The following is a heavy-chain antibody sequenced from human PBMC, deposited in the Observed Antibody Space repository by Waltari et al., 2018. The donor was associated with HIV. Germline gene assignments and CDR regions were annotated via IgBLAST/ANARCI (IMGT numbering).Heavy chain of an antibody. CDR3: ARAVQGYCSGGSCENYFDY. J-gene: IGHJ4*02. CDR1: GGSISSSSYY. CDR2: IYYSGST. V-gene: IGHV4-39*01. D-gene: IGHD2-15*01. Sequence: LQLQESGPGLVKPSETLSLTCPVSGGSISSSSYYWGWLRQPPGKGLEWIGSIYYSGSTYYNPSLKSRVTISADTSKNQFSLKLSSVTAADTAVYDWARAVQGYCSGGSCENYFDYWGQGTLVTVSS.